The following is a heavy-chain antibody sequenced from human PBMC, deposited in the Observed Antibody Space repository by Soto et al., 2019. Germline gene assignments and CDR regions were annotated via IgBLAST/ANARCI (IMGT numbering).Heavy chain of an antibody. CDR2: FRSGGDDDTT. J-gene: IGHJ4*02. CDR3: ANSYSERYFDY. D-gene: IGHD1-26*01. Sequence: GSLRLSCAASGFTFISYSMSCFLQSPGKVLEWVSGFRSGGDDDTTYYADSVRGRFTISRDNSKKMLYLQLDSLRAEDTAIYYCANSYSERYFDYWGQGVLVTVSS. V-gene: IGHV3-23*01. CDR1: GFTFISYS.